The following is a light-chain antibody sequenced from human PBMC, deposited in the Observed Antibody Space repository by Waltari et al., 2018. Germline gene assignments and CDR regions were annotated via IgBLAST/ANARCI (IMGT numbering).Light chain of an antibody. Sequence: TQLTQSPSSLAASVGDRVTISCRTSQVILGYLAWSQQTPGKAPKLLIYAASTLQSGVPSRFSGSGSGMDFNITISNLQPEDFATYYCQQLKSYPITFGGGTKVEIK. CDR2: AAS. J-gene: IGKJ4*01. CDR3: QQLKSYPIT. V-gene: IGKV1-9*01. CDR1: QVILGY.